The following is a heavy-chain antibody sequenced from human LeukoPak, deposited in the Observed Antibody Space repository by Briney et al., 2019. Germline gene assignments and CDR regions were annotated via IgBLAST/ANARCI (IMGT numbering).Heavy chain of an antibody. J-gene: IGHJ6*02. CDR3: ARGHEYYYGMDV. CDR1: GYTFTIYD. Sequence: ASVNVSCKASGYTFTIYDIHWVRQATGQGLEWMGWMNPNSGNTGYAQKFQGRVTMTRNTSISTAYMELSSLRSEDTAVYYCARGHEYYYGMDVWGQGTTVTVSS. V-gene: IGHV1-8*01. CDR2: MNPNSGNT.